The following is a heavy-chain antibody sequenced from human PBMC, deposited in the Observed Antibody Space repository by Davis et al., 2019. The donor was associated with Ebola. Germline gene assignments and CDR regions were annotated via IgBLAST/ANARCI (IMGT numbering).Heavy chain of an antibody. J-gene: IGHJ4*02. CDR1: GFTFSSYT. CDR3: ARGGMVTATQFDY. CDR2: ISSSSSTI. Sequence: PGGSLRLSCAASGFTFSSYTMNWVRQAPGKGLEWVSYISSSSSTIYYADSVKGRFTISRDNSKNTLYLQMGSLRAEDMAVYYCARGGMVTATQFDYWGQGTLVTVSS. V-gene: IGHV3-48*01. D-gene: IGHD2-21*02.